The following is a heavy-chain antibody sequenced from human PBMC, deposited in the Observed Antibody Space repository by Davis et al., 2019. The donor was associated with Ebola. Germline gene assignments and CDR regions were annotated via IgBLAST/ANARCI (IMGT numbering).Heavy chain of an antibody. V-gene: IGHV3-73*01. Sequence: PGGSLRLSCAASGFTFSGSGIHWVRQASGKGLEWVGRVKSKANSYATAYAASVKGRFTISRDDSKNTAYLQMNSLKTEDTAVYYCNHGSNPGDYWGQGTLVTVSS. J-gene: IGHJ4*02. CDR2: VKSKANSYAT. CDR3: NHGSNPGDY. CDR1: GFTFSGSG. D-gene: IGHD4-23*01.